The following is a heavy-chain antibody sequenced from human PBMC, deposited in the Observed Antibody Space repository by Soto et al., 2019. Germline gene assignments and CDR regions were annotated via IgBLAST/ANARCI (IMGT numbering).Heavy chain of an antibody. CDR2: ISGSGGST. Sequence: PGGSLRLSCEASGFTFSSYAMSWVRQAPGKGLEWVSAISGSGGSTYYADSVKGRFTISRDNSKNTLYLQMNSLRAEDTAVYYCAKSIMVRRVFGPCNYWGQGTLVTVSS. V-gene: IGHV3-23*01. CDR1: GFTFSSYA. CDR3: AKSIMVRRVFGPCNY. J-gene: IGHJ4*02. D-gene: IGHD3-3*01.